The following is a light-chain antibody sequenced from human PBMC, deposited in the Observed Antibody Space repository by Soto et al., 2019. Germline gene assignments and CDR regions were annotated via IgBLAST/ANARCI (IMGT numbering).Light chain of an antibody. CDR1: SSNVGVNF. V-gene: IGLV1-51*01. CDR2: DNN. Sequence: QAVVTQPPSASGTPGQRVTISCSGSSSNVGVNFVYWHQQIPGTAPKLLIYDNNRRPSGIPDRFSGSKSGTSATLTIIGLQTGDEADYYCATWDSALSAGVFGGGTKLTVL. CDR3: ATWDSALSAGV. J-gene: IGLJ3*02.